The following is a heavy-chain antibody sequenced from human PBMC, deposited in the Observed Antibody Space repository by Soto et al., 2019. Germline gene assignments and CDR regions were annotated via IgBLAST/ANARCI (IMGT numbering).Heavy chain of an antibody. CDR2: ISYDGSNK. J-gene: IGHJ4*02. CDR3: AKASWNDDY. V-gene: IGHV3-30*18. CDR1: GFTFSSYG. Sequence: GGSLRLSCAASGFTFSSYGMHCVRQAPGKGLEWVAVISYDGSNKYYADSVKGRFTISRDNSKNTLYLQMNSLRAEDTAVYYCAKASWNDDYWGQGTLVTVSS. D-gene: IGHD1-1*01.